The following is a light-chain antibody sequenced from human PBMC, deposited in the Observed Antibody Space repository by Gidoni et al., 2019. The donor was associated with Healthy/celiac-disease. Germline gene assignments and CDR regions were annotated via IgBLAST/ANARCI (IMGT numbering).Light chain of an antibody. V-gene: IGKV3-15*01. CDR2: GAS. J-gene: IGKJ2*02. CDR1: QSVSSN. CDR3: QQYNNWPMCT. Sequence: EIVMPQSPATLSVSPGERATLSSRASQSVSSNLAWYQQKPGQAPRLLIYGASTRDTGIPARFSGSGSGTEFTLTISSLQSEDFAVYYCQQYNNWPMCTFGQGTKLEIK.